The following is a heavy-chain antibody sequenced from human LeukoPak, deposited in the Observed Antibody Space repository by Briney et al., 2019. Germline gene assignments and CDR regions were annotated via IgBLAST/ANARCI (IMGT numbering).Heavy chain of an antibody. D-gene: IGHD5-18*01. J-gene: IGHJ6*03. CDR3: ARGRGGYSYGYNYYMDV. CDR2: INHSGST. CDR1: GGSFSGYY. Sequence: SETLSLTCAVYGGSFSGYYWSWIRQPPGKGLEWIGEINHSGSTNYNPSLKSRVTISVDTSKNQFSLKLSSVTAADTAVYYCARGRGGYSYGYNYYMDVWGKGTTVTVSS. V-gene: IGHV4-34*01.